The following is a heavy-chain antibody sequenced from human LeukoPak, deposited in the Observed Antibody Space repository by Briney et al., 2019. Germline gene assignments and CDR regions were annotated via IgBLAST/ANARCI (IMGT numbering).Heavy chain of an antibody. CDR2: IFGGGVGT. CDR1: GFTFGNYA. J-gene: IGHJ5*02. CDR3: AETSVAAAPFS. D-gene: IGHD6-19*01. Sequence: GGSLRLSCAASGFTFGNYAMSWVRQAPGKGLEWVLVIFGGGVGTYYADSVRGRFTISRDNSKNTVYLQMNSLRVDDAAIYYCAETSVAAAPFSWGQGTPVTVSS. V-gene: IGHV3-23*01.